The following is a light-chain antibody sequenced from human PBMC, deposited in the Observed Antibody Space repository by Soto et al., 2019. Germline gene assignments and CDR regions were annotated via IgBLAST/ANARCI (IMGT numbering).Light chain of an antibody. CDR1: QSVSSY. CDR2: DAS. J-gene: IGKJ1*01. Sequence: EILLTQSPAPLSLSPGERATLSCRASQSVSSYLAWYQQKPGQAPRLLIYDASNRATGIPARFSGSGSGTDFTLTISSLEPEDFAVYYCQQRSNWPRTFGQGTKVDIK. V-gene: IGKV3-11*01. CDR3: QQRSNWPRT.